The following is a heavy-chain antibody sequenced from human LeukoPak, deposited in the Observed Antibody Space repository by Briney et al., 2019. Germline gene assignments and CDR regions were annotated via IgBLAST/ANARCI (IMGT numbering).Heavy chain of an antibody. V-gene: IGHV4-39*07. CDR2: IYYSGST. CDR3: ARAQWYYYDSSGYGDAFDI. J-gene: IGHJ3*02. D-gene: IGHD3-22*01. Sequence: SETLSLTCTVSGGSISSSSYYWGWIRQPPGKGLEWIGSIYYSGSTYYNPSLKSRVTISVDTSKNQFSLKLSSVTAADTAVYYCARAQWYYYDSSGYGDAFDIWGQGTMVTVSS. CDR1: GGSISSSSYY.